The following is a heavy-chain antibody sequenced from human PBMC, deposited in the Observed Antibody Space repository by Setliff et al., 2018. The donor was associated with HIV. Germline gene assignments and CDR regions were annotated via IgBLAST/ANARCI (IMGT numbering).Heavy chain of an antibody. CDR3: ARESPSSSWFYFDF. V-gene: IGHV4-34*01. Sequence: SETLSLTCAVYGGSCSDYYWTWIRQSPGKGLEWIGEINHRGSTNYNPSLKSRVTVSVDTSKNQFSLKLGSVTAADTAVYYCARESPSSSWFYFDFWGQGTLVTVSS. D-gene: IGHD6-13*01. CDR1: GGSCSDYY. J-gene: IGHJ4*02. CDR2: INHRGST.